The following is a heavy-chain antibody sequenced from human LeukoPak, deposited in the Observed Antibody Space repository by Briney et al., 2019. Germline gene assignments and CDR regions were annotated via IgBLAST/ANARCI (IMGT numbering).Heavy chain of an antibody. CDR1: GFTFGDYL. D-gene: IGHD3-10*01. CDR3: ARDLDGSGSPDAFDI. Sequence: GGSLRLSCTASGFTFGDYLMSWFRQAPGKGLEWVSSISSSSSYIYYADSVKGRFTISRDNAKNSLYLQMNSLRAEDTAVYYCARDLDGSGSPDAFDIWGQGTMVTVSS. V-gene: IGHV3-21*01. J-gene: IGHJ3*02. CDR2: ISSSSSYI.